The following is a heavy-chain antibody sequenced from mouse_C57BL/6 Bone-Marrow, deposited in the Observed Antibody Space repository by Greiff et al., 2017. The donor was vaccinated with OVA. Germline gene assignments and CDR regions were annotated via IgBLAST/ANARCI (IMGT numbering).Heavy chain of an antibody. CDR2: IYPGDGDT. CDR3: ARHTPGYFDV. J-gene: IGHJ1*03. V-gene: IGHV1-82*01. CDR1: GYAFRSSW. Sequence: VQLQQSGPELVKPGASVKISCKASGYAFRSSWMNWVKQRPGKGLEWIGRIYPGDGDTNYNGKFKGKATLTADKSSSTAYMQLSSLTSEDSAVYFCARHTPGYFDVWGTGTTVTVSS.